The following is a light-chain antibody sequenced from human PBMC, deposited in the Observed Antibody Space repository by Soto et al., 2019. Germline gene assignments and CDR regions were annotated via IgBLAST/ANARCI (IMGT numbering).Light chain of an antibody. V-gene: IGLV1-51*01. Sequence: QSVLTQPPSVSAAPGQNVTSSCSGSNSNVGSKYVSWFQQVPGTAPTLLIFVDSKRPSGIPDRFFGSQSGTSATLGITGLQTGDEADYYCGTWDSRLTVVRFCAGTKLTVL. CDR3: GTWDSRLTVVR. CDR2: VDS. J-gene: IGLJ2*01. CDR1: NSNVGSKY.